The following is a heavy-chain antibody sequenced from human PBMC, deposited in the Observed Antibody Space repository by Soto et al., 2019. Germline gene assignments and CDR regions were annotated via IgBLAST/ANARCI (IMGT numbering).Heavy chain of an antibody. CDR2: INPNSGGT. CDR1: GYTFSDYY. Sequence: QVQLVQSGAEVRKPGASVKVSCKASGYTFSDYYIHWVRQDPGQGLEWMGWINPNSGGTKYAPKLQGGVTMTRDTSITTAYMELSRLRSGDTAVYYCAREPATAKPEGVDFWGQGTLVTVSS. CDR3: AREPATAKPEGVDF. V-gene: IGHV1-2*02. J-gene: IGHJ4*02. D-gene: IGHD1-1*01.